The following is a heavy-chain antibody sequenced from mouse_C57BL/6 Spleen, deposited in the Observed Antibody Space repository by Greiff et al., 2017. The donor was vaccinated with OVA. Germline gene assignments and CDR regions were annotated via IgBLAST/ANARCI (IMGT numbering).Heavy chain of an antibody. CDR2: ISSGGSYT. Sequence: EVQLVESGGDLVKPGGSLKLSCAASGFTFSSYGMSWVRQTPDKRLEWVATISSGGSYTYYPDNVKGRFTISRDNAKNTLYLQMSSLKSEDTAMYYCARADYYGSSSYFDVWGTGTTVTVSS. J-gene: IGHJ1*03. D-gene: IGHD1-1*01. CDR3: ARADYYGSSSYFDV. V-gene: IGHV5-6*01. CDR1: GFTFSSYG.